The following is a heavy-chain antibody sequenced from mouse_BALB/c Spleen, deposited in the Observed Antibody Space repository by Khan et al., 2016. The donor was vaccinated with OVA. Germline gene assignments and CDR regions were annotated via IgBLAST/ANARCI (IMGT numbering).Heavy chain of an antibody. J-gene: IGHJ3*01. CDR2: IWSAGST. CDR1: GFSLNNYS. Sequence: QVQLKQSGPGLVQPSQSLSITCTVSGFSLNNYSIHWVRQSPGKGLEWLGVIWSAGSTDYNAAFISRLTINKANSRSQVFFKMNSLQPNDTAIYXCGRRGNDYGRGALFAYGGQGTVVTVAA. CDR3: GRRGNDYGRGALFAY. D-gene: IGHD2-4*01. V-gene: IGHV2-2*02.